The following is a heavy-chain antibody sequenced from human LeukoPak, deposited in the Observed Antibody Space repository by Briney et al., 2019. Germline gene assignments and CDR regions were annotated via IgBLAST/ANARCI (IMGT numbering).Heavy chain of an antibody. J-gene: IGHJ4*02. CDR2: INPNSGGT. Sequence: GASVKVSCTASGYTFTGYYMHWVRQAPGQGLEWMGWINPNSGGTYYAQKFQGRVTTTSDTSISTAYMELSRLRSDDTAVYYCARSNGDFDYWGQGTLVTVSS. CDR1: GYTFTGYY. CDR3: ARSNGDFDY. V-gene: IGHV1-2*02. D-gene: IGHD4-17*01.